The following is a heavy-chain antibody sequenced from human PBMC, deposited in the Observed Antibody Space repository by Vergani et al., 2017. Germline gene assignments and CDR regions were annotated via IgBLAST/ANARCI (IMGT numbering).Heavy chain of an antibody. Sequence: EVQLLESAGGLVQPGGSLRLSCAASGFPFSNYPMTWVRQAPGKGLEWVSLIVNNGAGTYYADSVKGRFTISRDNSKNTLYLQMNSLRAEDTAVYYCVKDPRSGYCSGGNCNKRRVDYWGQGTLVIVSS. V-gene: IGHV3-23*01. CDR3: VKDPRSGYCSGGNCNKRRVDY. CDR2: IVNNGAGT. CDR1: GFPFSNYP. D-gene: IGHD2-15*01. J-gene: IGHJ4*02.